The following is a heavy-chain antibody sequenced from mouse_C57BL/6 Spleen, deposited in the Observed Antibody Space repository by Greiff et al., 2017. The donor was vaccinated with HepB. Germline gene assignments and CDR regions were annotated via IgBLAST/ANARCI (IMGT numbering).Heavy chain of an antibody. CDR1: GFTIKDDY. CDR3: TTSYYDYGRVAY. D-gene: IGHD2-4*01. CDR2: IDPENGDT. J-gene: IGHJ3*01. V-gene: IGHV14-4*01. Sequence: VHVKQSGAELVRPGASVKLSCTASGFTIKDDYMHWVKQRPEQGLEWIGWIDPENGDTDYASKFQGKATITADTSSNTAYLQLSSLTSEDTAVYYCTTSYYDYGRVAYWGQGTLVTVSA.